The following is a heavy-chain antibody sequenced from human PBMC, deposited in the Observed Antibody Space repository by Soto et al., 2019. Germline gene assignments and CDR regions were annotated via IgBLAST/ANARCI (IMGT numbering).Heavy chain of an antibody. Sequence: SENLSLTCAVYGGSFSGYYWSWIRQPPGKGLEWTGEINHSGSTNYNPSLKSRVTISVDTSKNQFSLKLSSVTAADTAVYYCARTYSSTSSPFEYCGQGTLVTVSS. CDR1: GGSFSGYY. D-gene: IGHD6-13*01. J-gene: IGHJ4*02. V-gene: IGHV4-34*01. CDR3: ARTYSSTSSPFEY. CDR2: INHSGST.